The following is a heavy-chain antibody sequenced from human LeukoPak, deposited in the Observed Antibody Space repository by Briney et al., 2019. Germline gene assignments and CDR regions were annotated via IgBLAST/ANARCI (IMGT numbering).Heavy chain of an antibody. J-gene: IGHJ4*02. CDR1: GGTFSSYA. D-gene: IGHD3-10*01. CDR3: ASGYYYGSGSHRDLFFDY. V-gene: IGHV1-69*13. CDR2: IIPIFGTA. Sequence: SVKVSCKASGGTFSSYAISWVRQAPGQGLEWMGGIIPIFGTADYAQKFQGRVTITEDESTSTAYMELSSLRSEDTAVYYCASGYYYGSGSHRDLFFDYWGQGTLVTVSS.